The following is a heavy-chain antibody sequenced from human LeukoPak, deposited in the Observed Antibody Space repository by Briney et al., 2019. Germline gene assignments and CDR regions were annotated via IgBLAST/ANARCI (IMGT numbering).Heavy chain of an antibody. CDR3: TSGTYYSPFDY. CDR1: GFTFSSIW. J-gene: IGHJ4*02. Sequence: GGSLRLSCATSGFTFSSIWMSWVRQAPGKGLEWVSIIYSGGSTNYADSVQGRFTISRDSSKNTLYLQMNSLRGEDTAVYYCTSGTYYSPFDYWGQGTLVTVSS. D-gene: IGHD3-10*01. CDR2: IYSGGST. V-gene: IGHV3-53*01.